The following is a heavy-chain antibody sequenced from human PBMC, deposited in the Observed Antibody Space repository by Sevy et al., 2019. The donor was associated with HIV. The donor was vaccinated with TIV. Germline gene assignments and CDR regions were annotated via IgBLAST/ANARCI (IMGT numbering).Heavy chain of an antibody. V-gene: IGHV3-30-3*01. CDR3: VRDSGGYFLFDH. CDR1: GFTFGSYV. Sequence: GGSLRLSCAASGFTFGSYVLHWVRQAPGKGLEWVALISQTYDGSKKYYADSVKGRFIISRDNSKNTLYVQIDSPKLEETGVYYCVRDSGGYFLFDHWGQGTLVTVSS. D-gene: IGHD2-15*01. CDR2: ISQTYDGSKK. J-gene: IGHJ4*02.